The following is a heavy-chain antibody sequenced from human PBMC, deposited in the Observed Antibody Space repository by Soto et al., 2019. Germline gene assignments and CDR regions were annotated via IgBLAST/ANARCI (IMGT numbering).Heavy chain of an antibody. CDR1: GGTFSSYT. V-gene: IGHV1-69*08. CDR2: IIPILGTA. J-gene: IGHJ4*02. CDR3: ARADCSGGSCYSGKLDY. D-gene: IGHD2-15*01. Sequence: QVQLVQSGAEVKKPGSSVKVSCKASGGTFSSYTISWVRQAPGQGLEWMGRIIPILGTANYAQKFQGRVTITADKSTSTAYMELSSLRSEDTAVYYCARADCSGGSCYSGKLDYWGQGTLVTVSS.